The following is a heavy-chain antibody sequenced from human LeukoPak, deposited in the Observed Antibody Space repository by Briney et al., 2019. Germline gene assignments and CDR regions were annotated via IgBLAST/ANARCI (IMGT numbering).Heavy chain of an antibody. CDR3: ARARWIAVAGEYYFDY. V-gene: IGHV3-13*01. D-gene: IGHD6-19*01. CDR2: IGTAGDT. Sequence: GGSLRLSCAASGFTFSSYDMHWVRQATGKGLEWVSAIGTAGDTYYPGSVKARFTISRENAKNSLYLQMNSLRAGGTAVYYCARARWIAVAGEYYFDYWGQGTLVTVSS. J-gene: IGHJ4*02. CDR1: GFTFSSYD.